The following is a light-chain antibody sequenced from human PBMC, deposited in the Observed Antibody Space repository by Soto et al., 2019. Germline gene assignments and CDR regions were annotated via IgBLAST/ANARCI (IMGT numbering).Light chain of an antibody. Sequence: EIVLTQSPATLSLSPGERATLSCRASQTVSSYLAWYQQKPGQAPRLPIYDASNRATGIPVRFSGSGSGTDFTLTISSLEPEDFAVYYCQQRSNWPLTFGGGTKVEIK. CDR3: QQRSNWPLT. CDR2: DAS. CDR1: QTVSSY. V-gene: IGKV3-11*01. J-gene: IGKJ4*01.